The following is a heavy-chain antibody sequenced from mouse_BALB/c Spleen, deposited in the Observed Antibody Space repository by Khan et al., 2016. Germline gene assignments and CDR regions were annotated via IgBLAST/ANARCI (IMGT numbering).Heavy chain of an antibody. CDR3: EREWYGNYVDY. Sequence: VQLKESGPELEKHGASVKISCKASGYSFTGYNMNWVKPSNGKSLEWIGNIDTYYGSTGYHQKFTGKATLPVDHSSSTAYMQLKSVRSEDAAVYDWEREWYGNYVDYWGKGTTLTVSA. V-gene: IGHV1-39*01. J-gene: IGHJ2*01. CDR1: GYSFTGYN. D-gene: IGHD2-10*02. CDR2: IDTYYGST.